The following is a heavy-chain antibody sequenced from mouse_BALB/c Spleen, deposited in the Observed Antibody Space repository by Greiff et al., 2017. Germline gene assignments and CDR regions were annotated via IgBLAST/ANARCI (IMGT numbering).Heavy chain of an antibody. CDR2: IDPFNGGT. V-gene: IGHV1S135*01. D-gene: IGHD1-1*01. CDR1: GYSFTSYY. CDR3: ARWDYYGSRDPFAY. J-gene: IGHJ3*01. Sequence: VQLQQSGPELMKPGASVKISCKASGYSFTSYYMHWVKQSHGKSLEWIGYIDPFNGGTSYNQKFKGKATLTVDKSSSTAYMHLSSLTSEDSAVYYCARWDYYGSRDPFAYWGQGTLVTVSA.